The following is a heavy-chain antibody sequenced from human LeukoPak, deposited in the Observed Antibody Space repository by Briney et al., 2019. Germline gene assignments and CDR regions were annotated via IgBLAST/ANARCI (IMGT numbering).Heavy chain of an antibody. Sequence: SETLSLTCTVSGVSISSYYWSWIRQPPGKGLEWIGYIYYSGSTNYNPSLKSRVTISVDTSKNQFSLKLSSVTAADTAVYYCARLGRSWFDPWGQGTLVTVSS. J-gene: IGHJ5*02. CDR2: IYYSGST. CDR3: ARLGRSWFDP. CDR1: GVSISSYY. V-gene: IGHV4-59*08.